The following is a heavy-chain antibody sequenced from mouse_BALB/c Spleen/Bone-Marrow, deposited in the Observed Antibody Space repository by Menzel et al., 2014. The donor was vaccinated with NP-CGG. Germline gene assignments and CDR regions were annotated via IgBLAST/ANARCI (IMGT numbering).Heavy chain of an antibody. CDR3: ARGSSYFDY. CDR2: ISDGGSYT. J-gene: IGHJ2*01. D-gene: IGHD1-1*01. CDR1: GFTFSDYY. Sequence: EVQGVESGGGLVKPGGSLKLSCAASGFTFSDYYMYWVRQTPEKRLEWVATISDGGSYTYYPDSVKGRFTISRDNAKNILYLQMSSLKSEDTAMYYCARGSSYFDYWGQGTTLTVSS. V-gene: IGHV5-4*02.